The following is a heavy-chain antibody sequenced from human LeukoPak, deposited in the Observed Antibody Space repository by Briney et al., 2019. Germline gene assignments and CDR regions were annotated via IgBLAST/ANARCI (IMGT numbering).Heavy chain of an antibody. J-gene: IGHJ4*02. CDR3: ARRRVTVVRGVDITSYYFDY. D-gene: IGHD3-10*01. CDR1: GFTFDDYG. Sequence: PGGSLRLSCAASGFTFDDYGMSWVRQAPGKGLEWVSGTNWNAGSTGYADSVKGRFTISRDNARNSLYLQMNSLGAEDTALYFCARRRVTVVRGVDITSYYFDYWGQGTLVTVSS. V-gene: IGHV3-20*04. CDR2: TNWNAGST.